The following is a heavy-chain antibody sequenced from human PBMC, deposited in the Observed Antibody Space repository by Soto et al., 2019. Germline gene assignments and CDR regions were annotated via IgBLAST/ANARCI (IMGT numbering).Heavy chain of an antibody. V-gene: IGHV1-18*01. CDR3: ARDRGSGSYRLMNWFDP. CDR2: ISAYNGNT. Sequence: QVQLVQSGAEVKKPGASVKVSCKASGYTFTSYGISWVRQAPGQGLEWMGWISAYNGNTNYAQKLQGRVTMTTDTATSTAYMELRSLRSDDTAVYYCARDRGSGSYRLMNWFDPWGQGTLVTVSS. D-gene: IGHD3-10*01. CDR1: GYTFTSYG. J-gene: IGHJ5*02.